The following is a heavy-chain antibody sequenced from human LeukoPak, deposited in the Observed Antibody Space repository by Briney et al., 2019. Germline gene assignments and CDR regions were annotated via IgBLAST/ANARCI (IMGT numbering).Heavy chain of an antibody. J-gene: IGHJ4*02. CDR2: ISSNGGST. D-gene: IGHD3-22*01. V-gene: IGHV3-64*01. CDR3: ARSYDSSGYTVGY. CDR1: GFTFGSYA. Sequence: GGSLRLSCAASGFTFGSYAMHWVRQAPGKGLEYVSAISSNGGSTYYANSVKGRFTISRDNSKNTLYLQMGSLRAEDMAVYYCARSYDSSGYTVGYWGQGALVTVSS.